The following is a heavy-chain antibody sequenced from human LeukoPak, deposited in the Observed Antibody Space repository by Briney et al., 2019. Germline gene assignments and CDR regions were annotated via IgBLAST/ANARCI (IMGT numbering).Heavy chain of an antibody. V-gene: IGHV4-34*01. CDR2: INHSGST. D-gene: IGHD4-23*01. CDR1: GGSFSGYY. J-gene: IGHJ4*02. CDR3: ARVRAPTVAPYFDY. Sequence: SETLSLTCAVYGGSFSGYYWSWIRQPPGKGLEWIGEINHSGSTNYNPSLKSRVTISVDTSKNQFSLKLSSVTAADTAVYYCARVRAPTVAPYFDYWGQGTLVTVSS.